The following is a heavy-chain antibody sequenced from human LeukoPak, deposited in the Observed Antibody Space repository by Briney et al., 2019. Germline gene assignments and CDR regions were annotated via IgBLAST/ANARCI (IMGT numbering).Heavy chain of an antibody. V-gene: IGHV4-61*01. CDR3: ARRITGTSPKSILFDP. CDR2: IYYSGST. CDR1: GASLTSSSYY. Sequence: PSETLSLTCTVSGASLTSSSYYWSWIRQPPGKGLEWIGYIYYSGSTNYNPSLKSRVTISVDTSKNQFSLKLSSVTAADTAVYYRARRITGTSPKSILFDPWGQGTLVTVSS. J-gene: IGHJ5*02. D-gene: IGHD1-20*01.